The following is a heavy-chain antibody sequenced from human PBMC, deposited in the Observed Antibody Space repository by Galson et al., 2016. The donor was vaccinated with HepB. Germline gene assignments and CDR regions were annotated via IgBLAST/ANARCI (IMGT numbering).Heavy chain of an antibody. D-gene: IGHD1-1*01. CDR1: GFTFSSYW. CDR2: INGDGSST. CDR3: AVGNDPLDY. J-gene: IGHJ4*02. V-gene: IGHV3-74*01. Sequence: SLRLSCAASGFTFSSYWMHWVRQAPGKGLVWVSRINGDGSSTTYADSVKGRFTNSRDNAKNTLYLQMTSLRAGDTAVYYCAVGNDPLDYWGQGTLVTVSS.